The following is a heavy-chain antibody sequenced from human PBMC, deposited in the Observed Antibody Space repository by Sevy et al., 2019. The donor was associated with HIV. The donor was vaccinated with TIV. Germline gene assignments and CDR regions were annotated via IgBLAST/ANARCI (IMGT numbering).Heavy chain of an antibody. CDR3: ATAPGYYGSASFDY. D-gene: IGHD3-10*01. V-gene: IGHV3-15*01. CDR1: GFTFYNAW. Sequence: GGSLRLSCAVSGFTFYNAWMNWVRQAPGTGLQWVGLIKIKFGGETTDYAAPVKGRFTISRDDSTNTLFLQMNSLKIDDTAVYYCATAPGYYGSASFDYWGPGTLVTVSS. J-gene: IGHJ4*02. CDR2: IKIKFGGETT.